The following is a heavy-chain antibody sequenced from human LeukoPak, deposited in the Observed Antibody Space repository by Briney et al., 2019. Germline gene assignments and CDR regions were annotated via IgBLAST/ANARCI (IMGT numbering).Heavy chain of an antibody. J-gene: IGHJ4*02. D-gene: IGHD3-3*01. CDR3: ARDPEPLRFLEWLPFDY. CDR2: IKEDGSEK. V-gene: IGHV3-7*01. Sequence: GGSLRLSCAAGFTFGTYWMSWVRQAPGKGLEWVANIKEDGSEKDYVDSVKGRFTISRDNAKNSLYLQMNSLRAEDTAVYYCARDPEPLRFLEWLPFDYWGQGTLVTVSS. CDR1: FTFGTYW.